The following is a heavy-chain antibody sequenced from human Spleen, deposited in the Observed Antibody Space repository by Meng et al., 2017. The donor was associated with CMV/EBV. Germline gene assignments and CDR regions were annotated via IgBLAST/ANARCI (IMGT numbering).Heavy chain of an antibody. CDR2: IYYSGST. CDR1: GFTVSAND. Sequence: ESLKISCEASGFTVSANDMNWVRQAPGKGLEWIGYIYYSGSTNYNPSLKSRVTISVDTSKNQFSLKLSSVTAADTAVYYCARYQLLYSNYFDYWGQGTLVTVSS. V-gene: IGHV4-59*02. CDR3: ARYQLLYSNYFDY. D-gene: IGHD2-2*02. J-gene: IGHJ4*02.